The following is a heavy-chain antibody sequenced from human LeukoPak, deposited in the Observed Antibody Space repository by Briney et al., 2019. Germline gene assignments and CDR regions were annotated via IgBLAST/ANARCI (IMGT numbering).Heavy chain of an antibody. J-gene: IGHJ4*02. V-gene: IGHV3-23*01. CDR3: AKDAETGTSKGLGFKY. CDR2: IRGSGGST. Sequence: GGSLKVSWKASGFTFSSYAMSWVRQAPGKGLEWVSFIRGSGGSTYYADSVKGRFTISRDNSKNTLYLQMTSLRAEDTAVYYCAKDAETGTSKGLGFKYWGQGTLVTVSS. CDR1: GFTFSSYA. D-gene: IGHD1-7*01.